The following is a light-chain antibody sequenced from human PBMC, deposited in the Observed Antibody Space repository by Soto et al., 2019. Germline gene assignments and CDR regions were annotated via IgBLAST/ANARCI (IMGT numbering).Light chain of an antibody. CDR2: DVS. CDR1: SSDVGGRDW. Sequence: QSALTQPASVSGSPGESITISCTGTSSDVGGRDWVSWYQQHPGKAPKLMIYDVSHRPSGISDRFSGSKFGNTASLTIPGLQADDEADYFCCSYATGSIYVLGTGTKVTVL. V-gene: IGLV2-14*03. J-gene: IGLJ1*01. CDR3: CSYATGSIYV.